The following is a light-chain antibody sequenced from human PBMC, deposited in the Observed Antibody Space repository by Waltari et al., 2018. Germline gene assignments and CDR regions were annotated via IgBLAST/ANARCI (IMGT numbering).Light chain of an antibody. Sequence: QSVLTQPPSASGTPGQRVTISCSGSSSNIGSNTVNWYQQLPGTAPKRLIYSNNQRPSGVPGRFSGSKSGTSASLAISGLQSEDEADYYCAAWDDSLNGVVFGGGTKLTVL. CDR2: SNN. CDR3: AAWDDSLNGVV. J-gene: IGLJ2*01. V-gene: IGLV1-44*01. CDR1: SSNIGSNT.